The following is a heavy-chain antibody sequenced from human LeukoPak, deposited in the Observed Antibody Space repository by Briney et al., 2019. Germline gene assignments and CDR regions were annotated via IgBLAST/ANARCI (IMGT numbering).Heavy chain of an antibody. CDR1: GFTFSSYT. Sequence: GGSLRLSCAASGFTFSSYTMTWVRQTPGKGLEWVSSISSSGAYIDFAASLKGRFTVSRDNAKNSLYLQMNSLRGDDTAVYYCARDGEFCPSNNCLPDYHYYYMDVWGRGTTVTVSS. J-gene: IGHJ6*03. D-gene: IGHD2-2*01. CDR2: ISSSGAYI. CDR3: ARDGEFCPSNNCLPDYHYYYMDV. V-gene: IGHV3-21*01.